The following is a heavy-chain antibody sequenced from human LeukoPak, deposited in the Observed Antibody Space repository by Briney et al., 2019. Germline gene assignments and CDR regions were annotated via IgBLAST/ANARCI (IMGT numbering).Heavy chain of an antibody. CDR1: GGTFSSYA. CDR3: AREASSGWYREYYFDY. J-gene: IGHJ4*02. V-gene: IGHV3-30-3*01. D-gene: IGHD6-19*01. Sequence: SCKASGGTFSSYAISWVRQAPGKGLEWVAVISYDGSNKYYADSVKGRFTISRDNSKNTLYLQMNSLRAEDTAVYYCAREASSGWYREYYFDYWGQGTLVTVSS. CDR2: ISYDGSNK.